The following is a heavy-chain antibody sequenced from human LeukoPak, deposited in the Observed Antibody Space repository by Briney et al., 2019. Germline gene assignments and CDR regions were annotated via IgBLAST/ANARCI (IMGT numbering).Heavy chain of an antibody. Sequence: GRSLRPSCAPAGLTVSRYYIRWVSHPPREWLEWVSVIDNGSSKYYADSVKGRFTISRDNYKNTLYLQMNSVRAEDTAVYYCARGDSVVTAACWVQGAMVTVCS. CDR2: IDNGSSK. J-gene: IGHJ4*02. CDR1: GLTVSRYY. D-gene: IGHD2-21*02. CDR3: ARGDSVVTAAC. V-gene: IGHV3-53*01.